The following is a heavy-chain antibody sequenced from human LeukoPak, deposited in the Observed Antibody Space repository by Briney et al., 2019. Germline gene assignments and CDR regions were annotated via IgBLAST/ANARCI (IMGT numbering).Heavy chain of an antibody. CDR2: ISYDGGNK. J-gene: IGHJ4*02. Sequence: GGSLRLSCAASGFTFSSYGTHWVRQAPGKGLEWVAVISYDGGNKYYADSVKGRSTISRDNSKNALYLQMNSLRAEDTAVYYCAKDLARSVGFDYWGQGTLVTVSS. D-gene: IGHD6-6*01. CDR3: AKDLARSVGFDY. CDR1: GFTFSSYG. V-gene: IGHV3-30*18.